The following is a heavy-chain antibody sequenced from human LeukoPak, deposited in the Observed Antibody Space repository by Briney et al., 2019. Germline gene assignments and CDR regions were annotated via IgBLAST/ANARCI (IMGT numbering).Heavy chain of an antibody. CDR3: ARDLGSGTPLDC. CDR2: IRSDGTST. V-gene: IGHV3-74*01. CDR1: GFSFSSYW. D-gene: IGHD1-7*01. J-gene: IGHJ4*02. Sequence: PGGSLRLSCEASGFSFSSYWRHWVRQAPGEGPVWVSLIRSDGTSTSYADSVKGRFTISRDNAKNTVYLQMSSLRAEDTAVYYCARDLGSGTPLDCRGQGTLVTVSS.